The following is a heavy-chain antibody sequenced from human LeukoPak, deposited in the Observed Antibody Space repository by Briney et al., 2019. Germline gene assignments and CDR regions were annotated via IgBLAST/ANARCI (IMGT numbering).Heavy chain of an antibody. CDR2: ISGSGGSGGAT. Sequence: QPGGSLRLSCAASGFSFSDYAMSWVRQAPGKGLEWVSAISGSGGSGGATYYADSVKGRFTISRDNSKNTLYLQMNSLRAEDTAVYYCTTLSMVRGIRPYWGQGTLVTVSS. CDR1: GFSFSDYA. V-gene: IGHV3-23*01. CDR3: TTLSMVRGIRPY. D-gene: IGHD3-10*01. J-gene: IGHJ4*02.